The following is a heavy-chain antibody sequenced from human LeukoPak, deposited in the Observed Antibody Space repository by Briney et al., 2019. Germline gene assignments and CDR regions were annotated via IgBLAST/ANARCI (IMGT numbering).Heavy chain of an antibody. V-gene: IGHV3-30*02. D-gene: IGHD6-13*01. Sequence: GGSLRLSCAASGFTFSSYGMHWVRQAPGKGLEWVAVIWYDGSNKYYADSVKGRFTISRDNSKNTLYLQMNSLRAEDTAVYYCAKDPYSSSWYVAGTSFDYWGQGTLVTVSS. J-gene: IGHJ4*02. CDR2: IWYDGSNK. CDR3: AKDPYSSSWYVAGTSFDY. CDR1: GFTFSSYG.